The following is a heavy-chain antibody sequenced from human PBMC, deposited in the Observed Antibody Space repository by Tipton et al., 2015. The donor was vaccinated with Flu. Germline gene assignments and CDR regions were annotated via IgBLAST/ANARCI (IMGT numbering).Heavy chain of an antibody. Sequence: LRLSCTVSGASISSSYWSWIRQAPGKGLEWIGHIYYSGITNYNPSLKSRITISVDTSKNQSSLRLSSVTAADTAVYYCARDTSLQRWGQGTLVTVS. CDR3: ARDTSLQR. CDR2: IYYSGIT. J-gene: IGHJ1*01. CDR1: GASISSSY. V-gene: IGHV4-59*01.